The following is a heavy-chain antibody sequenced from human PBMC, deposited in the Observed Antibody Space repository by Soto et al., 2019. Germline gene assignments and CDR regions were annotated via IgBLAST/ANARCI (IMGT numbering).Heavy chain of an antibody. CDR3: ARDRSGSSVFYYYYMDV. CDR2: IYYSGST. J-gene: IGHJ6*03. V-gene: IGHV4-31*03. D-gene: IGHD6-6*01. CDR1: GGSISRGGYY. Sequence: QVQLQESGPGLVKPSQTLSLTCTVSGGSISRGGYYWSWIRQHPGKGLEWIGYIYYSGSTYYNPSLKSRVTISVDTSKNQFSLKLSSVTAADTAVYYCARDRSGSSVFYYYYMDVWGKGTTATVSS.